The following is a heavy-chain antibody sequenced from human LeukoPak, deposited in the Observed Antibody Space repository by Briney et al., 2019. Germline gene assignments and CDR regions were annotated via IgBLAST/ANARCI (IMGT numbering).Heavy chain of an antibody. D-gene: IGHD4/OR15-4a*01. J-gene: IGHJ3*02. CDR3: AKCGVLSTYDAFDI. Sequence: GGSLRLSCAASGFTFSSYATSWDRQAPGKGLEWVSAISGSGGSTYYADSVKGRFTISRDNSKNTLYLQVNSLRAEDTAVYYCAKCGVLSTYDAFDIWGQGTMVTVSS. CDR1: GFTFSSYA. V-gene: IGHV3-23*01. CDR2: ISGSGGST.